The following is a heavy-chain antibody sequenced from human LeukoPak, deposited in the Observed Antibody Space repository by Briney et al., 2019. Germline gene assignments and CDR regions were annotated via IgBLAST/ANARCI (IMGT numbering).Heavy chain of an antibody. CDR2: VSYSGST. D-gene: IGHD3-10*01. CDR3: AEVMVRGSVS. Sequence: SETLSLTCTVSGVSMRTYYWSWIRQPPGKGLEWIGYVSYSGSTNYNPSLKSRLTISIDTSETQFSLKMTSVTAADTAVYYCAEVMVRGSVSWGQGTMVTVSS. V-gene: IGHV4-59*12. J-gene: IGHJ3*01. CDR1: GVSMRTYY.